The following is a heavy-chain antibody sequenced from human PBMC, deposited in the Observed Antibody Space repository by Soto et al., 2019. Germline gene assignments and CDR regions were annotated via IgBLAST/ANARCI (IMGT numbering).Heavy chain of an antibody. CDR3: ARHRARNWFDP. Sequence: PSETLSLTCTVSGGSIDSGDYYWSWIRQPPGKGLEWIGYVYYSGTTNYNPFLKSRVTLSLDKSKNQFSLKMNSVTAADTAVFYCARHRARNWFDPWGQGTLVTVPS. J-gene: IGHJ5*02. V-gene: IGHV4-61*05. CDR2: VYYSGTT. D-gene: IGHD6-6*01. CDR1: GGSIDSGDYY.